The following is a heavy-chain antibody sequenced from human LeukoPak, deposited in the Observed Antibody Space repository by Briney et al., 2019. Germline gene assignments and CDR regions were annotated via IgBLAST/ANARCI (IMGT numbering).Heavy chain of an antibody. CDR1: GGSISSDY. CDR3: ARTQWLPPNWFDP. Sequence: SETLSLTCTVSGGSISSDYWSWIRQPPGKGLEWIGYIYYSGSTNYNPSLKSRVTISVDTSKNQFSLKLSSVTAADTAVYYCARTQWLPPNWFDPWGQGTLVTVSS. V-gene: IGHV4-59*01. J-gene: IGHJ5*02. CDR2: IYYSGST. D-gene: IGHD5-12*01.